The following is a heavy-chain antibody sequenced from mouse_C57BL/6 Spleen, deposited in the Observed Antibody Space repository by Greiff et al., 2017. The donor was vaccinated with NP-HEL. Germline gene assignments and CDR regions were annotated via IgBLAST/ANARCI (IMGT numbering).Heavy chain of an antibody. Sequence: EVQVVESEGGLVQPGRSMKLSCTASGFTFSDYYMAWVRQVPEKGLEWVANINYDGSSTYYLDSLKSRFIISRDNAKNILYLQMSSLKSEDTATYYCARLDYSGFAYWGQGTLVTVSA. CDR3: ARLDYSGFAY. CDR1: GFTFSDYY. J-gene: IGHJ3*01. D-gene: IGHD2-13*01. V-gene: IGHV5-16*01. CDR2: INYDGSST.